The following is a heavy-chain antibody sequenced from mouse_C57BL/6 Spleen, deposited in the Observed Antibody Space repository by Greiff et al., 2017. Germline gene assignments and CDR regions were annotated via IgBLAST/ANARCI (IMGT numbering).Heavy chain of an antibody. Sequence: EVQLQQSGPELVKPGASVKMSCKASGYTFTDYNMHWVKQSHGKSLEWIGYINPNNGGTSYNQKFKGKATLTVNKSSSTAYMELRSLTSEDSAVYYGARGRQLRRLYYYAMDYWGQGTSVTVSS. CDR3: ARGRQLRRLYYYAMDY. CDR1: GYTFTDYN. D-gene: IGHD3-2*02. V-gene: IGHV1-22*01. CDR2: INPNNGGT. J-gene: IGHJ4*01.